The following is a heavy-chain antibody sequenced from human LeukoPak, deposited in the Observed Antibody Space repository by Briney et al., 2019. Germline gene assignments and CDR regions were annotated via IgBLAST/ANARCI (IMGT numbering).Heavy chain of an antibody. Sequence: GGSLKLSCAASGLTFSGSAMHWVRQASGKGLEWVGRIRSKANSYATAYAASVKGRFTISRDDSKNTAYLQMNSLKTDDTAMYYCTRHGNDSSGYYYGTDDYWGQGTLVTVSS. CDR2: IRSKANSYAT. CDR3: TRHGNDSSGYYYGTDDY. J-gene: IGHJ4*02. D-gene: IGHD3-22*01. CDR1: GLTFSGSA. V-gene: IGHV3-73*01.